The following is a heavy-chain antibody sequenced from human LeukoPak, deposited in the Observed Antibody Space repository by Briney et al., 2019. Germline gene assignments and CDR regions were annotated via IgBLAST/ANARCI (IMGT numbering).Heavy chain of an antibody. J-gene: IGHJ6*03. CDR3: ARAKFVFGELEYYYYYMDV. V-gene: IGHV3-21*01. D-gene: IGHD3-10*02. CDR2: ISSGTSYI. Sequence: GGSLRLSCAASAFTFNTYTMNWVSQAPGKGLEWVSSISSGTSYIYYADSVKGRFTISRDNAKNTLYLQMNSLRAEDRAVYYCARAKFVFGELEYYYYYMDVWGKGTKVTISS. CDR1: AFTFNTYT.